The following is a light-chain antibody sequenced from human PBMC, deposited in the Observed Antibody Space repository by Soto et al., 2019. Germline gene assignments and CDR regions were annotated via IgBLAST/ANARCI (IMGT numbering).Light chain of an antibody. CDR3: QQYGSSHPYT. V-gene: IGKV3-20*01. CDR1: ESVSSSY. CDR2: GAS. Sequence: EIVLTQSPGTLSLSPGERATLSCRASESVSSSYLGWYQQKPGQAPRLLIYGASSRATGIPDRFSGSGSGIDFTLTISRLEPEDFAVYYCQQYGSSHPYTFGQGTKLEIK. J-gene: IGKJ2*01.